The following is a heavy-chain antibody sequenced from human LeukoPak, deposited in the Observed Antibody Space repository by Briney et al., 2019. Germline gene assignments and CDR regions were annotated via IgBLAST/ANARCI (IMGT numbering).Heavy chain of an antibody. V-gene: IGHV3-23*01. Sequence: GGSLRLSCAASGFTFSSYAMSWVRQAPGKGLEWVSAISGSGGSTYYADSVKGRFTISRDNSKNTLYLQMNSLRAEDTAVYYCAKDRLTYYYDSSGSYFFDYWGQGTLVTVSS. CDR1: GFTFSSYA. D-gene: IGHD3-22*01. CDR3: AKDRLTYYYDSSGSYFFDY. CDR2: ISGSGGST. J-gene: IGHJ4*02.